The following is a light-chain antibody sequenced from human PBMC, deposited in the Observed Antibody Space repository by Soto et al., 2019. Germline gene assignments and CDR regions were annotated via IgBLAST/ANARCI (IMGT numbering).Light chain of an antibody. J-gene: IGKJ2*01. V-gene: IGKV1-33*01. CDR1: RNIKDF. Sequence: DIQMTQSPSSLSASVGDRVTITCQASRNIKDFLNWYQQKPGKAPKLLIYDASNLEPGVPSRFSGRGSGTDFTFTIASLQPEDIATYYCQQYDGLPPYTFGQGTKLEIK. CDR3: QQYDGLPPYT. CDR2: DAS.